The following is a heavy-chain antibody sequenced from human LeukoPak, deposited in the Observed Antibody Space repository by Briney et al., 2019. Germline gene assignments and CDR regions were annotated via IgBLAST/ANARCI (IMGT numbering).Heavy chain of an antibody. CDR1: GYTLIELS. V-gene: IGHV1-24*01. Sequence: ASVKVSCKVSGYTLIELSMHWVRQAPGKGLEWMGGFDPEDGETVYAQKFQGRVTMTEDTSTDTAYMELSSPRSEDTAVYYCATDRIVAAGTYCYNMDVWGQGTTVTVSS. D-gene: IGHD6-13*01. CDR3: ATDRIVAAGTYCYNMDV. J-gene: IGHJ6*02. CDR2: FDPEDGET.